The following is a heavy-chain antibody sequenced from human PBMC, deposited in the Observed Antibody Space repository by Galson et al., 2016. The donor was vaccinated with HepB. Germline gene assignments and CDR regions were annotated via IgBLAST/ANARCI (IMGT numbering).Heavy chain of an antibody. D-gene: IGHD4-17*01. CDR1: GGSISSSSYY. CDR3: ARRGRLGCFDY. CDR2: IYYSGST. J-gene: IGHJ4*02. Sequence: ETLSLTCTVSGGSISSSSYYWSWIRQPPGKGLEWIGSIYYSGSTYYNPSLKSRVTISVDTSKNQFSLKLSSVTAADTAVYYCARRGRLGCFDYWGQGTLVTVSS. V-gene: IGHV4-39*01.